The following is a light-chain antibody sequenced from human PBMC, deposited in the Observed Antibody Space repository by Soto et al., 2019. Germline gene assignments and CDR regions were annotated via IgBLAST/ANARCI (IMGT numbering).Light chain of an antibody. Sequence: EIVMTQSPDSLAVSLGERATINCKSSQSVLYSSNNKNFLAWYQQKPGQPPKLLIYWASTRESGVPDRFGGSGSGTDFTLTISSLQAEDVAVYYCQHYYNIPYTFGQGTKLEIK. J-gene: IGKJ2*01. CDR3: QHYYNIPYT. CDR2: WAS. V-gene: IGKV4-1*01. CDR1: QSVLYSSNNKNF.